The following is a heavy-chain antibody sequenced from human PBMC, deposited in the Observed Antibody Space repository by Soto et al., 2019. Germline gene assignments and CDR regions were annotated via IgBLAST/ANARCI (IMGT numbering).Heavy chain of an antibody. D-gene: IGHD3-16*02. CDR1: GGTFSSYA. Sequence: SVKVSCKASGGTFSSYAISWVRQAPGQGLEWMGGIIPIFGTANYAQKFQGRVTITADESTSTAYMELSSLRSEDTAVYYCARARVRLGELSPNDYWGQGTLVTVSS. CDR3: ARARVRLGELSPNDY. CDR2: IIPIFGTA. V-gene: IGHV1-69*13. J-gene: IGHJ4*02.